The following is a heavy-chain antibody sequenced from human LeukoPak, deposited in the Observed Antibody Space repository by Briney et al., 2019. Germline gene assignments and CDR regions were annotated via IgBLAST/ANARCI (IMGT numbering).Heavy chain of an antibody. D-gene: IGHD4-17*01. V-gene: IGHV3-48*01. CDR1: GFTFSSYS. CDR3: ALGDYGKPFDY. CDR2: ISSTGATI. Sequence: SGGSLRLSCAASGFTFSSYSMNWVRQAPGKGLEWISYISSTGATIKTADSVKGRFTISRDNVKNSLDLQMNSLRAEDTAVYYCALGDYGKPFDYWGQGTLVTVSS. J-gene: IGHJ4*02.